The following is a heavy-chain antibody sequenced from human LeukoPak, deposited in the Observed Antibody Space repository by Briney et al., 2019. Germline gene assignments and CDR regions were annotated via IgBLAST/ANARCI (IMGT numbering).Heavy chain of an antibody. CDR3: ASLYSSSADAFDI. V-gene: IGHV4-39*01. CDR1: GGSISSSSYY. Sequence: TLSLTCTVSGGSISSSSYYWGWIRQPPGKGLEWIGSIYYSGSTYYNPSLKSRVTISVDTSKNQFSLKLSSVTAADTAVYYCASLYSSSADAFDIWGQGTMVTVCS. J-gene: IGHJ3*02. D-gene: IGHD6-13*01. CDR2: IYYSGST.